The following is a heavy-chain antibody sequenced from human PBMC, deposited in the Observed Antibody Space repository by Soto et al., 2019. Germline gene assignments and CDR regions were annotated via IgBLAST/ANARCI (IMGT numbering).Heavy chain of an antibody. V-gene: IGHV4-4*02. J-gene: IGHJ5*02. CDR1: GGTVASSHW. CDR3: AREIVTAGGNNYFDP. D-gene: IGHD2-21*02. CDR2: VYHTGDT. Sequence: SETLSLTCVVSGGTVASSHWWSWVRQSPGRGLEWIGNVYHTGDTNFNPSLQSRVTFSVDKSNNQFSLRLTSVTAADTAVYFCAREIVTAGGNNYFDPWGPGTTVTVSS.